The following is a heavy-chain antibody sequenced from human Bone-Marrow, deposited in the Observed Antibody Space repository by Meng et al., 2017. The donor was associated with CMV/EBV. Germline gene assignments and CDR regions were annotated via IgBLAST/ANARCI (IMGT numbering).Heavy chain of an antibody. D-gene: IGHD1-26*01. J-gene: IGHJ4*02. CDR2: ISSSSSYI. CDR3: AADSGSWFDY. V-gene: IGHV3-21*01. Sequence: GESLKISCAASGFTFSSYSMNWVRQAPGKGLEWVSSISSSSSYIYYADSVKGRFTISRDNAKSTLYLQMNSLRADDTAVYYCAADSGSWFDYWGQGTLVTVSS. CDR1: GFTFSSYS.